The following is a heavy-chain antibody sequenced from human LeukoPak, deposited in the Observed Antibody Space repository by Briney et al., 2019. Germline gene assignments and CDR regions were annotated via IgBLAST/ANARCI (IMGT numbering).Heavy chain of an antibody. D-gene: IGHD6-19*01. CDR3: ARDRIAVADLYYYYYMDV. J-gene: IGHJ6*03. CDR2: INHSGGT. CDR1: GGSFSDYS. Sequence: SETLSLTCAVYGGSFSDYSWSWIRQPPGKGLEWIGEINHSGGTNHNPSLMSRVIMSVDTSKNQFSLKVSSVTAADTAVYYCARDRIAVADLYYYYYMDVWGKGTTVTVSS. V-gene: IGHV4-34*01.